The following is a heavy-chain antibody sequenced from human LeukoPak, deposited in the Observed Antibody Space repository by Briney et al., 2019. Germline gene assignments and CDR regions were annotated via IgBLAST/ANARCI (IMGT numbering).Heavy chain of an antibody. CDR2: VYYSGGT. CDR3: ARVSSSGVDY. CDR1: GGSINSDY. Sequence: RPSETLSLTCTVSGGSINSDYWNWIREPPGKGLEWIGYVYYSGGTDYNPSLKSRVTISVHTSKNQFSLKLTSVTAADTAVYYCARVSSSGVDYWGQGTLVTVSS. J-gene: IGHJ4*02. D-gene: IGHD3-22*01. V-gene: IGHV4-59*01.